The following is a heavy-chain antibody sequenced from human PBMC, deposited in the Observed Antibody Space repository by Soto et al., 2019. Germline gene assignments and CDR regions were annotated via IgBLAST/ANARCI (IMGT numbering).Heavy chain of an antibody. CDR2: ISGSGGST. J-gene: IGHJ1*01. CDR1: GFTFSSYA. D-gene: IGHD1-26*01. CDR3: ARDPLGSSGNEYFHQ. V-gene: IGHV3-23*01. Sequence: EVQLLESGGGLVQPGGSLRLSCAASGFTFSSYAMSWVRQAPGKGLEWVSAISGSGGSTYYADSVKGRFTISRDNSKNTLYLQMNSLRVEDTAVYYCARDPLGSSGNEYFHQWGQGTLVTVSS.